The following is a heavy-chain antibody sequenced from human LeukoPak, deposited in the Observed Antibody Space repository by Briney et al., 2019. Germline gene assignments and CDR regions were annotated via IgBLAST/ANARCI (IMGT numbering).Heavy chain of an antibody. CDR2: MNPNSGIT. Sequence: ASVKVSCKASGYTFTSYDINWVRQATGQGLEWMGWMNPNSGITGYAQKFQGRVTITRNTSISTAYMELSSLRSEDTAVYYCARGRVSIFGVVHRPYYYYYMDVWGKGTTVTVSS. CDR1: GYTFTSYD. D-gene: IGHD3-3*01. V-gene: IGHV1-8*03. J-gene: IGHJ6*03. CDR3: ARGRVSIFGVVHRPYYYYYMDV.